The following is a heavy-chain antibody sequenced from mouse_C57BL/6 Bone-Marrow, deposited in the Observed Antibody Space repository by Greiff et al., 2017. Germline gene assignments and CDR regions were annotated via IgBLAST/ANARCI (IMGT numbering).Heavy chain of an antibody. J-gene: IGHJ1*03. D-gene: IGHD2-9*01. CDR1: GYTFTSYW. V-gene: IGHV1-55*01. CDR2: ISPGSGST. Sequence: QVQLQQPGAELVKPGASVKMSCKASGYTFTSYWITWVKQRPGQGLEWIGDISPGSGSTNYNEKFKSKATLTVDTSYSTAYMQLCSLTSEDSAVYNCARDSYYVYSGTLNDVWGTGTPVTVSS. CDR3: ARDSYYVYSGTLNDV.